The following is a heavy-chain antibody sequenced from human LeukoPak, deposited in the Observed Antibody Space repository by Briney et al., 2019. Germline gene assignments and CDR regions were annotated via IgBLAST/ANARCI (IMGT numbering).Heavy chain of an antibody. CDR2: VDHTGST. CDR3: ARGRVSSSTWYSTYYYYFSMDV. J-gene: IGHJ6*03. CDR1: DDSITMYY. D-gene: IGHD1-1*01. Sequence: SETLSLTCSVSDDSITMYYWTWIRQPPGKGLEWIGYVDHTGSTNFNPSLNGRVSISRDTTKNLFSLRLRSVTAADTAVYFCARGRVSSSTWYSTYYYYFSMDVWGKGNTVTVSS. V-gene: IGHV4-59*01.